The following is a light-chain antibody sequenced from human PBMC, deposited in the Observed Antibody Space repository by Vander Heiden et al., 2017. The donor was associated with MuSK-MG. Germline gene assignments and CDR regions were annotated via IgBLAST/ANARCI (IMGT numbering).Light chain of an antibody. J-gene: IGLJ2*01. Sequence: QSVLTQPPSVSGAPGQRVTISCTGSSSNIGANYDVNWYQQLPGTATNLLIYGDRSRPSGVAARFSGSKSGTSASLAITGRQAEEEADYYCQAFDSRRRGVFGGGTKLTVL. V-gene: IGLV1-40*01. CDR1: SSNIGANYD. CDR3: QAFDSRRRGV. CDR2: GDR.